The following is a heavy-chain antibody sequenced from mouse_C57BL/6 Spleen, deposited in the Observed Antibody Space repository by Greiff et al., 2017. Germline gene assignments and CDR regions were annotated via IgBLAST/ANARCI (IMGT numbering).Heavy chain of an antibody. CDR1: GYTFTSYW. CDR2: IYPSDNET. V-gene: IGHV1-61*01. J-gene: IGHJ2*01. Sequence: VQLQQPGAELVRPGSSVKLSCKASGYTFTSYWLDWVKQRPGQGLEWIGNIYPSDNETHYNQKFKDKATLTVDKSSSTAYMQLSSLTSEDSAVYYCARSDPTGPDYWGQGTTLTVSS. D-gene: IGHD3-1*01. CDR3: ARSDPTGPDY.